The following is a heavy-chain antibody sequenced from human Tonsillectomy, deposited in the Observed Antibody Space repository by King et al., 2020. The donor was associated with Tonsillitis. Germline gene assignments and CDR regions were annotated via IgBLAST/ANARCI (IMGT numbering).Heavy chain of an antibody. CDR3: ARSQLWSTYWYFGL. V-gene: IGHV4-4*07. CDR1: GGSISSHY. J-gene: IGHJ2*01. D-gene: IGHD5-18*01. CDR2: IYTSGST. Sequence: VQLQESGPGLLKPSETLSLTCTVSGGSISSHYWSWIRQPAGKGLEWIGRIYTSGSTSYNPSLKSRVTMSVDTSKNQFSLKLSSVAAADTAVYYCARSQLWSTYWYFGLWGRGTLVTVSS.